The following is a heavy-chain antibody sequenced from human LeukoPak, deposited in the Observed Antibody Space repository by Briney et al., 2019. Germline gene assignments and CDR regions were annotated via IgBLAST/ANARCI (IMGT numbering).Heavy chain of an antibody. Sequence: SETLSLTCTVSGGSVSPYHWGWIRQPPGKGLEWTGYIYYSGSTNYNPSLKSRVTISADTSKNQFSLKLSSVTAADTAIYYCARAVSGRFDYWGQGTLVTVSS. J-gene: IGHJ4*02. V-gene: IGHV4-59*08. CDR1: GGSVSPYH. CDR3: ARAVSGRFDY. D-gene: IGHD6-19*01. CDR2: IYYSGST.